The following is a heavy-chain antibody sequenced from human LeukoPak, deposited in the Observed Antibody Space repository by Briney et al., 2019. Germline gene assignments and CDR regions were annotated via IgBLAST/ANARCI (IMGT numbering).Heavy chain of an antibody. V-gene: IGHV3-48*04. Sequence: GGSLRLSCAVSGFTFSSYSMNWVRQAPGKGLEWVSYISSSSSTIYYADSVKGRFTISRDNAKNSLYLQMNSLRPEDTAVYYCAREYHPGIAVASGYWGQGTLVTVSS. CDR3: AREYHPGIAVASGY. CDR1: GFTFSSYS. J-gene: IGHJ4*02. D-gene: IGHD6-19*01. CDR2: ISSSSSTI.